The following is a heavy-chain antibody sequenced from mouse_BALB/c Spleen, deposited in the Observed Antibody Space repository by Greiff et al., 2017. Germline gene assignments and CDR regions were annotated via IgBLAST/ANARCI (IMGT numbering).Heavy chain of an antibody. CDR1: GYTFTSYW. CDR3: ARYFPEFNTGAMDY. CDR2: INPTTGYT. Sequence: QVQLQQSGAELAKPGASVKMSCKASGYTFTSYWMHWVKQRPGQGMEWIGYINPTTGYTEYNQKFKDKATLTADKSSSTASMQLSSLTSEDSAVYYCARYFPEFNTGAMDYWGQGASVTVSS. V-gene: IGHV1-7*01. D-gene: IGHD1-1*01. J-gene: IGHJ4*01.